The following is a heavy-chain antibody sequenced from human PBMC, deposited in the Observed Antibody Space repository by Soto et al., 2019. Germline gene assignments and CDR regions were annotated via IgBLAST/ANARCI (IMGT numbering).Heavy chain of an antibody. D-gene: IGHD2-8*01. V-gene: IGHV1-2*04. J-gene: IGHJ6*02. Sequence: ASVKVSCKASGYSFTDYHIHWVRQAPGQGLEWLGRINPKSGGTSTAQKFQGWVTMTTDTSISTASMELTRLTSDDTAIYYCARGDSTDCSNGVCSFFYNHDMDVWGQGTTITVSS. CDR3: ARGDSTDCSNGVCSFFYNHDMDV. CDR2: INPKSGGT. CDR1: GYSFTDYH.